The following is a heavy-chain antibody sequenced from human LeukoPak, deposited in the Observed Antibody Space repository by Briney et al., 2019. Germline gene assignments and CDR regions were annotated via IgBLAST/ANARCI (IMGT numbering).Heavy chain of an antibody. V-gene: IGHV3-23*01. CDR1: GFTFSSYA. CDR3: AKTSWFGELLDY. D-gene: IGHD3-10*01. Sequence: GGSLRLSCAASGFTFSSYAMSWVRQAPGKGLEWVSAISGSGGSTYYADSVEGRFTISRDNSKNTLYLQMNSLRAEDTAVYYCAKTSWFGELLDYWGQGTLVTVSS. CDR2: ISGSGGST. J-gene: IGHJ4*02.